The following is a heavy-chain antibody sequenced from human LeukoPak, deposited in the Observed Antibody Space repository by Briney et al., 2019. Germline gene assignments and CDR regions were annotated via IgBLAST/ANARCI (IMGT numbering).Heavy chain of an antibody. J-gene: IGHJ4*02. CDR3: ARDGVGEYSSTFDY. CDR1: GFTVSSNY. CDR2: LYGGGST. Sequence: GGSLRLSCAASGFTVSSNYMSWVRQAPGKGLEWVSVLYGGGSTYYADSVKGRFTISRDNSKNTLYLQMNSLRAEDTAVYYCARDGVGEYSSTFDYWGQGTLVTVSS. V-gene: IGHV3-53*01. D-gene: IGHD6-6*01.